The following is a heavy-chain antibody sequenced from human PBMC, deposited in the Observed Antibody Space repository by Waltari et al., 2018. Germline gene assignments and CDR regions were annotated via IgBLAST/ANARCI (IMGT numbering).Heavy chain of an antibody. CDR3: TKGKLGGFDY. CDR1: GGSISNSY. D-gene: IGHD3-16*01. Sequence: QVQLQESGPGLVKPSETLSLTCTVSGGSISNSYWRWIRQPPGKGLDWIASVYYSGSTKYTSSLKSRVTISIDASKSQFSLILSSVTAADTAMYYCTKGKLGGFDYWGRGTLVTVSP. J-gene: IGHJ4*02. V-gene: IGHV4-59*01. CDR2: VYYSGST.